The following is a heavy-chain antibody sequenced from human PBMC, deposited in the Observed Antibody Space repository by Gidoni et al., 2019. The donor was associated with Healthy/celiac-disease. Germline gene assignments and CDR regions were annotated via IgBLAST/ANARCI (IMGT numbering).Heavy chain of an antibody. J-gene: IGHJ4*02. CDR1: GFTFSSYG. D-gene: IGHD6-13*01. CDR2: IWYDGSNK. V-gene: IGHV3-33*01. CDR3: ARPRGAAAGMSYFDY. Sequence: QVQLVESGGGVVQPGRSLRLSCAASGFTFSSYGMHWVRQAPGKGLEWVAVIWYDGSNKYYADSVKGRFTISRDNSKNTLYLQMNSLRAEDTAVYYCARPRGAAAGMSYFDYWGQGTLVTVSS.